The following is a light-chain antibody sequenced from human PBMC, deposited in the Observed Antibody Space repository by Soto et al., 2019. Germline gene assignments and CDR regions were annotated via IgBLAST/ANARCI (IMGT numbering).Light chain of an antibody. CDR2: AVS. Sequence: DIQMTQSPSSVSVSGRGSITITCRASQGIRNDLGWYQQKPGKAPKRLIYAVSSLQSGVPSRFSGSGSGTEFTLTISSLQPEDFATYYCLQHNIYTPTFGQGTKVDIK. V-gene: IGKV1-17*01. CDR3: LQHNIYTPT. J-gene: IGKJ1*01. CDR1: QGIRND.